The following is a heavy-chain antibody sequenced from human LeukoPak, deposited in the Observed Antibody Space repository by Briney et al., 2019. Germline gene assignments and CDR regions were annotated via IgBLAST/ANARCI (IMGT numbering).Heavy chain of an antibody. Sequence: GGSLRLSCAASGFSISGHWMSWVRQAPGKGLEWVANIKQDGSEKNYVGSVKGRFTISRDNAKNSLYLEMDSLRAEDTAVYYCYSATPDYWGQGTLVTVSS. CDR3: YSATPDY. CDR2: IKQDGSEK. CDR1: GFSISGHW. V-gene: IGHV3-7*01. D-gene: IGHD2-15*01. J-gene: IGHJ4*02.